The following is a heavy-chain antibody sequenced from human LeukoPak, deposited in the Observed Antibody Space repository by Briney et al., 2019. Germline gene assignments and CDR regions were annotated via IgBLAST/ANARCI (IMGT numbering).Heavy chain of an antibody. Sequence: SETLSLTCAVYGGSFSGYYWSWFRQPPGKGLEWIGEINHSGSTNYNPSLKSRVTISVDTSKNQFSLKLSSVTAADTAVYYCPRGPVPILFDWLLEGWFDPWGQGTLVTVSS. CDR2: INHSGST. D-gene: IGHD3-9*01. V-gene: IGHV4-34*01. CDR1: GGSFSGYY. CDR3: PRGPVPILFDWLLEGWFDP. J-gene: IGHJ5*02.